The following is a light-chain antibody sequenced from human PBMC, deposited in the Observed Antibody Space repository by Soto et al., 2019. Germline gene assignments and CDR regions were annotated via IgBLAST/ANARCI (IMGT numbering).Light chain of an antibody. Sequence: EIVLTQSPATLSLSPGERATLSCRASQSVSSYLAWYQQKPGQAPSLLIYGASNRATGIPARFSGSGSGTDFTLTISSLEPEDFAVYYCQQRSNWSTFGPGTKVDIK. CDR3: QQRSNWST. J-gene: IGKJ3*01. V-gene: IGKV3-11*01. CDR2: GAS. CDR1: QSVSSY.